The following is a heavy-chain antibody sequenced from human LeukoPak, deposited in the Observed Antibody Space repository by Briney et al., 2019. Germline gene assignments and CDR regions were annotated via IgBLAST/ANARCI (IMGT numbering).Heavy chain of an antibody. CDR1: GFSFSSYG. Sequence: GGSLRLSCAAAGFSFSSYGMHWVRQAPGKGLEWVAVLWYDGSSKYFADSVKGRFSISRDNPKNILYLQMNSLRAEDTAVYYCARYSTSSQRDYYYAMGVWGQGTTVTVSS. J-gene: IGHJ6*02. V-gene: IGHV3-33*01. CDR2: LWYDGSSK. CDR3: ARYSTSSQRDYYYAMGV. D-gene: IGHD6-6*01.